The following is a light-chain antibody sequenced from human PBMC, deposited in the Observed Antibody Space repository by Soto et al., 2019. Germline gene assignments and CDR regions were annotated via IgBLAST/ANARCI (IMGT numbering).Light chain of an antibody. J-gene: IGKJ4*01. Sequence: ETVMTQSPATLSVSPGERATLSCRASQSVSSNLAWYQQKPGQPPRLLIYDISTRATGIPTRFSGSGSGTEFTLTISSLQSEDFAVYYCEQYNSCPLTFGGGTKVEIK. CDR2: DIS. V-gene: IGKV3D-15*01. CDR3: EQYNSCPLT. CDR1: QSVSSN.